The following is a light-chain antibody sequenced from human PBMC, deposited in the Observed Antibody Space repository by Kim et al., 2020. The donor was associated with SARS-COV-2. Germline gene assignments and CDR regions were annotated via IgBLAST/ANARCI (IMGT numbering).Light chain of an antibody. CDR3: QQRSNWPLT. V-gene: IGKV3-11*01. J-gene: IGKJ4*01. CDR1: QSISTY. CDR2: DSS. Sequence: LSPGERATLSCRASQSISTYLAWYQQKPGQAPRLLIYDSSNRATGIPARFSGSGSGTDFTLTISSLEPEDFAVYYCQQRSNWPLTFGGGTKVDIK.